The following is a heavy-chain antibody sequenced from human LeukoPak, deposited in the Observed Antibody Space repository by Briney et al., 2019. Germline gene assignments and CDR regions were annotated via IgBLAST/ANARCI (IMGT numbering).Heavy chain of an antibody. J-gene: IGHJ5*02. CDR2: IYYSGST. CDR1: GGSISSSSYY. D-gene: IGHD6-13*01. CDR3: AIYSSSWHKFDP. Sequence: SGTLSLTCAVSGGSISSSSYYWGWIRQPPGKGLEWIGSIYYSGSTYYNPSLKSRVTISVDTSKNQFSLKLSSVTAADTAVYYCAIYSSSWHKFDPWGQGTLVTVSS. V-gene: IGHV4-39*01.